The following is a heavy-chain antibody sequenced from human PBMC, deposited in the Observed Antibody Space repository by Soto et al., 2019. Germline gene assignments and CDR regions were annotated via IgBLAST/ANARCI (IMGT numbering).Heavy chain of an antibody. CDR1: GGSISSGGYY. CDR3: ARDGLERGRRGSGSYNKMGTLNWFDP. D-gene: IGHD3-10*01. J-gene: IGHJ5*02. V-gene: IGHV4-31*03. CDR2: IYYSGST. Sequence: QVQLQESGPGLVKPSQTLSLTCTVSGGSISSGGYYWSWIRQHPGKGLEWIGYIYYSGSTYYNPSLKSRVTISVDTSKNQFSLKLSSVTAADTAVYYCARDGLERGRRGSGSYNKMGTLNWFDPWGQGTLVTVSS.